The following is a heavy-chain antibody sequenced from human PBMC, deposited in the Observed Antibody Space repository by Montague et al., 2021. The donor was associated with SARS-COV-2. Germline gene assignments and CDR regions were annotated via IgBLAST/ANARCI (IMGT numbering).Heavy chain of an antibody. J-gene: IGHJ4*02. Sequence: SETLSLTCAVYGGSFSGYYWSWARQAPGKGLGWIGEINHSGSTHYNPSLKSRVSMSVDTSKNQFSLKMSSVTAADTAVFYCARSREEFTSIAVIITDGMHYFDSWGQETLVTVSS. D-gene: IGHD3-22*01. V-gene: IGHV4-34*01. CDR1: GGSFSGYY. CDR2: INHSGST. CDR3: ARSREEFTSIAVIITDGMHYFDS.